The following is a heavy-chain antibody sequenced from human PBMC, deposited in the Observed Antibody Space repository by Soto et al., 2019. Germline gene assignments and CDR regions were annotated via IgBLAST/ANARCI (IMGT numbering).Heavy chain of an antibody. D-gene: IGHD5-12*01. CDR3: VKWNGYGDS. CDR2: FTGNGGGT. V-gene: IGHV3-23*01. J-gene: IGHJ4*02. Sequence: EVQLLESGGGSAPPGGAPRPFRSPSGFRLNYLCLTWVRQVPGKGLQWVSGFTGNGGGTFYADSVKGRFTISRDYSTNTAFLQMNNLRAEDTAVYYCVKWNGYGDSWGQGTLVSVSS. CDR1: GFRLNYLC.